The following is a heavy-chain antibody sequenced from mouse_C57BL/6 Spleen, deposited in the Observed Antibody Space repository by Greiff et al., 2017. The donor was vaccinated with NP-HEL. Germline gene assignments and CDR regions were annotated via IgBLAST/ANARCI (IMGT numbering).Heavy chain of an antibody. D-gene: IGHD2-3*01. CDR2: IDPEDGET. Sequence: EVQRVESGAELVKPGASVKLSCTASGFNIKDYYMHWVKQRTEQGLEWIGRIDPEDGETKYAPKFQGEATITADTSSNTAYLQLSSLTSEDTAVYYCAHDGYYREFAYWGQGTLVTVSA. V-gene: IGHV14-2*01. J-gene: IGHJ3*01. CDR1: GFNIKDYY. CDR3: AHDGYYREFAY.